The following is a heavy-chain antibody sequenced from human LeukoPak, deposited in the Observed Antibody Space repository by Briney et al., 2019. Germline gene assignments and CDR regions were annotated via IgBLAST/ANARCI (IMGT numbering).Heavy chain of an antibody. CDR1: GFTFSTYA. Sequence: PGGSLTLSCAASGFTFSTYAMSWVRQAPGKGLEWVANIKHDGSEKNYVDSVKGRFAISRDNAKNSLYLQMNSLRAEDTAVYYCATPLDYYDRSDSHQGGDWGQGTLVTVSS. CDR3: ATPLDYYDRSDSHQGGD. J-gene: IGHJ4*02. D-gene: IGHD3-22*01. V-gene: IGHV3-7*03. CDR2: IKHDGSEK.